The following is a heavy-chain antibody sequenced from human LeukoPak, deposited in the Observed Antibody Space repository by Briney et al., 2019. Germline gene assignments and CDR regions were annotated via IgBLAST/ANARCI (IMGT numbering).Heavy chain of an antibody. Sequence: GGSLRLSCAASGFTFSSYWMTWVRQAPGKGLEWVANIKQDGSEKYYVDSVKGRFTISRDNAKNSLYLQMNSLRAEGTAVYYCARETVDTAFDYWGQGTLVTVSS. D-gene: IGHD5-18*01. V-gene: IGHV3-7*01. CDR2: IKQDGSEK. CDR1: GFTFSSYW. J-gene: IGHJ4*02. CDR3: ARETVDTAFDY.